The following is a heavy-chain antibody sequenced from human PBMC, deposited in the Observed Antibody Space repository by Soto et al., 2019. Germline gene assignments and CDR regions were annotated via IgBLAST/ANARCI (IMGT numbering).Heavy chain of an antibody. J-gene: IGHJ6*02. CDR2: ISAYNGNT. D-gene: IGHD6-13*01. Sequence: QVQLVQSGAEVKKPGASVKVSCKASGYTFTSYGISWVRQAPGQGLEWMGWISAYNGNTNYAQKLQGRVTMTTDTSTSTAYMELSSLRSDDTAVYYCARESGSSWTGYDYYYGMDVWGQGTTVTVSS. V-gene: IGHV1-18*01. CDR1: GYTFTSYG. CDR3: ARESGSSWTGYDYYYGMDV.